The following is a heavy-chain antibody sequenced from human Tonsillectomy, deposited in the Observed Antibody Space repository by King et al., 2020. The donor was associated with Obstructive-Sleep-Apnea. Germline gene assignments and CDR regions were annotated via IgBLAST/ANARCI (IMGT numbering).Heavy chain of an antibody. Sequence: VQLVESGGGVVQPGRSLRLSCAAPGFPFSSYGMHWVRPAPGKGQEWVAVMSYDGSSEYYADSMKGRFTISRDNSKNTLYLQMNSLRAEDTAVYYCAKDSPGYSGYDQKSPDYWGQGTLVTVSS. V-gene: IGHV3-30*18. CDR2: MSYDGSSE. D-gene: IGHD5-12*01. CDR3: AKDSPGYSGYDQKSPDY. J-gene: IGHJ4*02. CDR1: GFPFSSYG.